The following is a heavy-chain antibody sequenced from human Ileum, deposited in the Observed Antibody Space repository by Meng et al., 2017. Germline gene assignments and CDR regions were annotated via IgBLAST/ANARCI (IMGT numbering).Heavy chain of an antibody. V-gene: IGHV4-4*07. CDR1: GGSICNYY. Sequence: GPGAVMASGSRSLPCTVCGGSICNYYWAWVREPVGKGLEWIGRMYGSGATKYNPSLKSRVTMSVDPSKDQFSLKLTSVSAAETAVYYCARGSKYSSGYDYLDYWGQGTLVTVSS. CDR3: ARGSKYSSGYDYLDY. J-gene: IGHJ4*02. D-gene: IGHD3-22*01. CDR2: MYGSGAT.